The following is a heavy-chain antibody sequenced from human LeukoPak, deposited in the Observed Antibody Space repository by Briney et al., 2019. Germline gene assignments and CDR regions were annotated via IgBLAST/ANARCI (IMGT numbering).Heavy chain of an antibody. J-gene: IGHJ4*02. CDR2: ISSSGSTI. V-gene: IGHV3-11*04. D-gene: IGHD2-2*01. CDR3: ARGYCSSTSCSSDY. CDR1: GFTFSDYY. Sequence: PGGSLRLSCAASGFTFSDYYMSWIRQASGKGLEWVSYISSSGSTIYYADSVKGRFTISRDNSKNTLYLQMNSLRAEDTAVYYCARGYCSSTSCSSDYWGQGTLVTVSS.